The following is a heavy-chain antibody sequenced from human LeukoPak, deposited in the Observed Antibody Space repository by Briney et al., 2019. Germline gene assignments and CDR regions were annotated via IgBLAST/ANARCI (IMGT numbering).Heavy chain of an antibody. D-gene: IGHD5-24*01. CDR2: ISAYNGNT. J-gene: IGHJ3*02. V-gene: IGHV1-18*01. CDR1: GYTLTSYG. CDR3: ARDRDGYTRDAFDI. Sequence: ASVKVSCKASGYTLTSYGISWVRQAPGQGLEWMGWISAYNGNTNYAQKLQGRVTMTTDTSTSTAYMELRSLRSDDTAVYYCARDRDGYTRDAFDIWGQGTMVTVSS.